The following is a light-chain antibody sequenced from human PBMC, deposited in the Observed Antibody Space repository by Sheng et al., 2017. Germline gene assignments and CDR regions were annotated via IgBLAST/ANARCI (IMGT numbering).Light chain of an antibody. J-gene: IGLJ2*01. Sequence: QSVLTQPPSVSGAPGQRVTISCTGRSSNIGAGYDVHWYQQLPGTAPKLLIYANTNRPSGVPDRFSGSKSGTSASLAITGLQAEDEANYYCQSYDRSLSGSVFGGGTKLTVL. V-gene: IGLV1-40*01. CDR2: ANT. CDR1: SSNIGAGYD. CDR3: QSYDRSLSGSV.